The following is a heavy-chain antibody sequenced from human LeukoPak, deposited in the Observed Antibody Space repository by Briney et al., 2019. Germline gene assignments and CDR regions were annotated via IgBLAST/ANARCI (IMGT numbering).Heavy chain of an antibody. CDR1: GFTFSSFG. D-gene: IGHD2-15*01. CDR3: AKPSSAATPGY. Sequence: GGSLRLSCAASGFTFSSFGMNWVRQAPGKGLEWVSGISASGGSTYYADAVKGRFTISKDNSKSTLFLQMNSLRADDTAVYYCAKPSSAATPGYWGQGTLVTVSS. J-gene: IGHJ4*02. CDR2: ISASGGST. V-gene: IGHV3-23*01.